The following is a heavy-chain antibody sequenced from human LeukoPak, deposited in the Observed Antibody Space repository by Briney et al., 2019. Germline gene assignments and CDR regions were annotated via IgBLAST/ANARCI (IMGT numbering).Heavy chain of an antibody. CDR3: ASRVGFEY. CDR2: ISDSSSYI. CDR1: GFTFNNYN. Sequence: GGSLRLSCAASGFTFNNYNMNWVRQAPGKGLEWVSSISDSSSYIYYADSVRGRFTISRDNAKNSLYLQMNSLRVEDTAVYYCASRVGFEYWGQGTQVTVSS. V-gene: IGHV3-21*01. J-gene: IGHJ4*02. D-gene: IGHD1-26*01.